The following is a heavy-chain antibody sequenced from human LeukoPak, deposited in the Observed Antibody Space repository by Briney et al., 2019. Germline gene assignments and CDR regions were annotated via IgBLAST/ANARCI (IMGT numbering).Heavy chain of an antibody. CDR1: GYTFTGYY. CDR3: ARGPGSGYFHNFDY. Sequence: GASVKVSCKASGYTFTGYYMHWVRQAPGQGLEWMGWINPNSGGTNYAQKFQGRVTMTRDTSISTAYMELSRLRSDDTAVYYCARGPGSGYFHNFDYWGQGTLVTVSS. D-gene: IGHD3-22*01. V-gene: IGHV1-2*02. CDR2: INPNSGGT. J-gene: IGHJ4*02.